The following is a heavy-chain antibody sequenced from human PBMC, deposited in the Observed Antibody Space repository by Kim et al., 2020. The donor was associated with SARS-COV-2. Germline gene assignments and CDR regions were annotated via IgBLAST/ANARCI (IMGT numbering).Heavy chain of an antibody. CDR3: ARVAFFGVVTKGMGW. V-gene: IGHV4-39*01. CDR1: GGSISSSSYY. Sequence: SETLSLTCTVSGGSISSSSYYWGWIRQPPGKGLEWIGSIYYSGSTYYNPSLKSRVTISVDTSKNQFSLKLSSVTAADTAVYYCARVAFFGVVTKGMGWWGQGTLVTVSS. D-gene: IGHD3-3*01. J-gene: IGHJ4*02. CDR2: IYYSGST.